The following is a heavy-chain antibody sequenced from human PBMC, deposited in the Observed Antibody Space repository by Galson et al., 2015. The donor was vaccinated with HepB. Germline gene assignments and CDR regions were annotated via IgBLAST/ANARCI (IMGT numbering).Heavy chain of an antibody. CDR1: GGSISSNSYY. CDR2: FYYSGST. D-gene: IGHD5-24*01. CDR3: ARGPTRDGYDY. J-gene: IGHJ4*02. Sequence: SETLSLTCTVSGGSISSNSYYWGWIRQPPGKGLEWIGSFYYSGSTYYNPSLKSRVTMPVDTSKNQFSLKLSSVTAADTAVYYCARGPTRDGYDYWGKGTLVTVSS. V-gene: IGHV4-39*07.